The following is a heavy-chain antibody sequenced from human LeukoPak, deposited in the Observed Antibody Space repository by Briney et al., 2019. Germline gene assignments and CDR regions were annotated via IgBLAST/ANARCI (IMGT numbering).Heavy chain of an antibody. D-gene: IGHD6-19*01. CDR1: GFTFSDYY. CDR2: ISSSGSTI. V-gene: IGHV3-11*01. CDR3: AHTGAVAVDDAFDN. Sequence: GGSLRLSCAASGFTFSDYYMSWIRQAPGKGLEWVSYISSSGSTIYYADSVKGRFTISRDNAKNSLYLQMNSLRAEDTAVYYCAHTGAVAVDDAFDNWGQGTMVTVSS. J-gene: IGHJ3*02.